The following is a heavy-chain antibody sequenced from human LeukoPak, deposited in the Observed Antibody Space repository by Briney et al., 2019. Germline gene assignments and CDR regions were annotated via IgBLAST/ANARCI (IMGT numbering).Heavy chain of an antibody. CDR2: INPNSGGT. J-gene: IGHJ4*02. CDR1: GYTFTGYY. D-gene: IGHD1-26*01. CDR3: ARYFYSGSYPMFDY. Sequence: ASVKVSCKASGYTFTGYYMHWVRQAPGQGLEWVGWINPNSGGTNYAQKFQGRVTMTRDTSISTAYMELSRLRSDDTAVYYCARYFYSGSYPMFDYWGQGTLVTVSS. V-gene: IGHV1-2*02.